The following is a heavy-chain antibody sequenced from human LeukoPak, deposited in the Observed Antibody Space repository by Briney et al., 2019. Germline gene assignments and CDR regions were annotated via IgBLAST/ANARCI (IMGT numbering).Heavy chain of an antibody. D-gene: IGHD6-13*01. V-gene: IGHV1-24*01. CDR1: GYTLTELS. J-gene: IGHJ6*02. Sequence: GASVKVSCKVSGYTLTELSMHWVRQAPGKGLEWMGGFDPEDGETIYAQKFQGRVTMTEDTSTDTAYMELSSLRSEDTAVYYCATMGQRYSSWYTLHRDYGMDVRGQGTTVTVSS. CDR2: FDPEDGET. CDR3: ATMGQRYSSWYTLHRDYGMDV.